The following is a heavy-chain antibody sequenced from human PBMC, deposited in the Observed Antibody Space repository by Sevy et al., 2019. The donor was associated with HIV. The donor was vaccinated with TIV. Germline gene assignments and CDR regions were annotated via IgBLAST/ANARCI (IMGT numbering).Heavy chain of an antibody. CDR2: INPNSGVT. Sequence: ASVKVSCKATGYMFSDYNMHWVRQAPGQGLEWMALINPNSGVTIYAQKFRGRVSLTRDTSMSTAYMELSALTSDDTAVYYCVREDDNPHRTLLSFDIWGQGTMVTVSS. CDR3: VREDDNPHRTLLSFDI. J-gene: IGHJ3*02. CDR1: GYMFSDYN. D-gene: IGHD3-9*01. V-gene: IGHV1-2*06.